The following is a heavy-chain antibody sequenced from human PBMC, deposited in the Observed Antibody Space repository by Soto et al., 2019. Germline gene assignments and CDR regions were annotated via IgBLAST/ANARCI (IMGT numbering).Heavy chain of an antibody. Sequence: GSLRLSCAASGFTFSSYGMHWVRQAPGKGLEWVAVIWYDGSNKYYADSVKGRFTISRDNSKNTLYLQMNSLRAEDTAVYYCARDPGLNSRGWYGRHWGHVFDSWGQGTMVTVSS. CDR3: ARDPGLNSRGWYGRHWGHVFDS. V-gene: IGHV3-33*01. CDR1: GFTFSSYG. D-gene: IGHD6-19*01. J-gene: IGHJ3*02. CDR2: IWYDGSNK.